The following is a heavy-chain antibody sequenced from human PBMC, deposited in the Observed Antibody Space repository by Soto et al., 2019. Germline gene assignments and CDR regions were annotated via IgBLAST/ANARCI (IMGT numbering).Heavy chain of an antibody. CDR3: ARGRGCISTSCYGRNWFDP. CDR2: MNPNSGNT. J-gene: IGHJ5*02. CDR1: GYTFTSYD. D-gene: IGHD2-2*01. V-gene: IGHV1-8*01. Sequence: QVQLVQSGAEVKKPGASVKVSCKASGYTFTSYDINWVRQATGQGLEWMGWMNPNSGNTGYAQKFQGRVTMTRNTSISTAYRELSSLRSEDTAVYYCARGRGCISTSCYGRNWFDPWGQGALVTVS.